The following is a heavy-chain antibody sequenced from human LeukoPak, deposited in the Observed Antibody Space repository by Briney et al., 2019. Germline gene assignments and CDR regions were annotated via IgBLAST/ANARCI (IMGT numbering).Heavy chain of an antibody. CDR2: ISTSSNTI. D-gene: IGHD4-17*01. CDR3: AKDVTTTVTYNDY. CDR1: GFTFSSYS. V-gene: IGHV3-48*01. J-gene: IGHJ4*02. Sequence: GGSLRLSCAASGFTFSSYSMNWVRQAPGKGLEWVSYISTSSNTIYYADSVKGRFTISRDNSKNTLYLQMNSLRAEDTAVYYCAKDVTTTVTYNDYWGQGTLVTVSS.